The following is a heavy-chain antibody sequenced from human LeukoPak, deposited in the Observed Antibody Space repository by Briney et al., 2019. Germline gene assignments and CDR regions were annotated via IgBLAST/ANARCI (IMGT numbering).Heavy chain of an antibody. CDR2: INHSGST. V-gene: IGHV4-34*01. CDR3: ARADYSNYEFDY. Sequence: SETLSLTCAVYGGSFSGYYRSWIRQPPGKGLEWIGEINHSGSTYYNPSLKSRVTISVDTSKNQFSLKLSSVTAADTAVYYCARADYSNYEFDYWGQGTLVTVSS. J-gene: IGHJ4*02. CDR1: GGSFSGYY. D-gene: IGHD4-11*01.